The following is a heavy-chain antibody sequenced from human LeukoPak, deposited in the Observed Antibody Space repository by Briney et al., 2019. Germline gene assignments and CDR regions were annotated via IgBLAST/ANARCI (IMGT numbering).Heavy chain of an antibody. J-gene: IGHJ3*02. CDR1: GFTFSSYG. V-gene: IGHV3-30*02. CDR3: AKSTRTGTWGDAFDI. CDR2: IRYDGSNK. D-gene: IGHD3-16*01. Sequence: PGGSLRLSCAASGFTFSSYGMHWVRQAPGKGLEWVAFIRYDGSNKYYADSVKGRFTISRDNSKNTLYLQMNSLRADDTAVYYCAKSTRTGTWGDAFDIWGPGTMVTVSS.